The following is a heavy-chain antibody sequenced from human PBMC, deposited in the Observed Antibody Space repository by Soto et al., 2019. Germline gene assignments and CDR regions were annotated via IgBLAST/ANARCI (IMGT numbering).Heavy chain of an antibody. Sequence: QVQLVQSGVEVKKPGSSVKVSCKASGGTLNSYAIDWVRQAPGQGLEWMGGIIPIFGNTYYAQRLQGRVKLTEDESTSTAYMELSTLASEDTAVYYCARGTVAVSEYNFYYYGMDVWGQGTTVIVSS. D-gene: IGHD6-19*01. CDR2: IIPIFGNT. CDR3: ARGTVAVSEYNFYYYGMDV. CDR1: GGTLNSYA. J-gene: IGHJ6*02. V-gene: IGHV1-69*12.